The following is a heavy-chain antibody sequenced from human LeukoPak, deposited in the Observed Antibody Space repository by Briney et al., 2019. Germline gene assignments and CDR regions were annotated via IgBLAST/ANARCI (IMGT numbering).Heavy chain of an antibody. CDR3: TRGGSSFYAGWSDP. V-gene: IGHV3-7*01. Sequence: GGSLRLSCAASGFSFSSFWMTWVRQAPGKGLEWVATIKQHGSEKHYVDSVKGRFTISRDDAKNSLYLQMNSLRDEDTAVYYCTRGGSSFYAGWSDPWGQGSLVTVSS. J-gene: IGHJ5*02. CDR2: IKQHGSEK. D-gene: IGHD6-13*01. CDR1: GFSFSSFW.